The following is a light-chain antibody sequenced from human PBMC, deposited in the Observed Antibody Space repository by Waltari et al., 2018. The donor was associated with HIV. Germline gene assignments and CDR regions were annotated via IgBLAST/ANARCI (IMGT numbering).Light chain of an antibody. CDR2: EVS. CDR1: SNDIGLYNY. V-gene: IGLV2-8*01. CDR3: SSFAGNDFFV. Sequence: QSALTQPPSASGSPGETVTLSCTGTSNDIGLYNYVSWFQQHPGKVPKLVMFEVSPRPSGVPDLFSGSKSGYTASLTVSGLQPDDEADYFCSSFAGNDFFVFGGGTRLTVL. J-gene: IGLJ2*01.